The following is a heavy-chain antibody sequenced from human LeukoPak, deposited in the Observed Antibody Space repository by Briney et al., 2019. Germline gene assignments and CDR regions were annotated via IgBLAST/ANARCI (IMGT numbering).Heavy chain of an antibody. CDR3: AKVSWELLGYFDL. CDR2: ISYDGSNK. CDR1: GFTFSNYA. D-gene: IGHD1-26*01. Sequence: GGSLRLSCAASGFTFSNYAMHWVRQAPGKGLEWVAVISYDGSNKYYADSVKGRFTISRDNSKNTLYLQMNSLRAEDTAVYYCAKVSWELLGYFDLWGRGTLVTVSS. J-gene: IGHJ2*01. V-gene: IGHV3-30*04.